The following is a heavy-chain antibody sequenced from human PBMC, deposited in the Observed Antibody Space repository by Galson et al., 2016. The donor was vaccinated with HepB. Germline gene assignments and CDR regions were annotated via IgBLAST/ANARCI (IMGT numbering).Heavy chain of an antibody. J-gene: IGHJ6*02. CDR1: GFILSNCA. V-gene: IGHV1-58*01. CDR3: AADTGYTSSWPPGHRYYGMDV. D-gene: IGHD6-13*01. CDR2: IVVGTGDT. Sequence: SVKVSCKASGFILSNCALQWVRQARGQRLEWIGEIVVGTGDTNYAQPFRDRISITRDLSMSSVYLELRSLRSEDTALYYCAADTGYTSSWPPGHRYYGMDVWGQGTTVTVSS.